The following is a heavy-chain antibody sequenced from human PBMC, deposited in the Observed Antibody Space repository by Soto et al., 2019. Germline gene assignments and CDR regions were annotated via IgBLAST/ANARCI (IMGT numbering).Heavy chain of an antibody. V-gene: IGHV1-18*01. CDR1: GYTFTSYG. CDR2: ISAYNGNT. D-gene: IGHD3-3*01. Sequence: QVQLVQSGAEVKKPGASVQVSCKASGYTFTSYGISWVRQAPGQGLEWMGWISAYNGNTNYAQKLQGRVNMTTDTSTSTAYMELKSLRSDDTAVYYCARVSYDFWSGYYTGDWFDPWGQGTLVSVSS. J-gene: IGHJ5*02. CDR3: ARVSYDFWSGYYTGDWFDP.